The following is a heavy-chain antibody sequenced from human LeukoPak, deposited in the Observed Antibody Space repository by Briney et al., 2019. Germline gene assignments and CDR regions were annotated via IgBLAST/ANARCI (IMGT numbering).Heavy chain of an antibody. CDR2: ISYDGSNK. J-gene: IGHJ3*02. V-gene: IGHV3-30*18. CDR1: GFTFSSYG. CDR3: AKGWEGYTAMARDDAFDI. Sequence: GGSLRLSCAASGFTFSSYGMHWVRQAPGKGLEWVAVISYDGSNKYYADSVKGRFTISRDNSKSTLYLQMNSLRAEDTAVYYCAKGWEGYTAMARDDAFDIWGQGTMVTVSS. D-gene: IGHD5-18*01.